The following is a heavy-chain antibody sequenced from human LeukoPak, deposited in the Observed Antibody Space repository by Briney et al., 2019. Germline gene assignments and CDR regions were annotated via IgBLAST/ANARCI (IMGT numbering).Heavy chain of an antibody. CDR2: IYPGGSDT. CDR1: GYSFTSYW. Sequence: GESLKISCKGSGYSFTSYWIGWVRQMPGKGLEWMGIIYPGGSDTRYSPSFQGQVTISADKSISTAYLQWSSLKASDTAMYYCARGGKTLLWFGEFYSPWGQGTLVTVSS. D-gene: IGHD3-10*01. V-gene: IGHV5-51*01. J-gene: IGHJ5*02. CDR3: ARGGKTLLWFGEFYSP.